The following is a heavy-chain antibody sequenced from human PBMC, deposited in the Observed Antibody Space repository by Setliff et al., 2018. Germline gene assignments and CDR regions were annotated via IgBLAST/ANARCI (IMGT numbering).Heavy chain of an antibody. CDR2: ITAYDGNT. CDR3: ARGPPDFVVVPAAAKFDY. V-gene: IGHV1-18*01. D-gene: IGHD2-2*01. Sequence: GASVKVSCKASSYTFTNYGINWVRQAPGRGLEWMGWITAYDGNTHYAQKFQGRVTMTRDTSTTTVYMELSSLRSDETAVYYCARGPPDFVVVPAAAKFDYWGPGTLVTVSS. CDR1: SYTFTNYG. J-gene: IGHJ4*02.